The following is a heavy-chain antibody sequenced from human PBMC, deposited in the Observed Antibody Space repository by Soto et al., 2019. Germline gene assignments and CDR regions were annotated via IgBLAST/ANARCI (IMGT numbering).Heavy chain of an antibody. CDR1: GDSVSSNSAA. CDR3: ARSTTHPEVGAAAIFDY. CDR2: TYYRSKWYN. V-gene: IGHV6-1*01. Sequence: SQTLSLTCAISGDSVSSNSAAWNWIRQSPSRGLEWLGRTYYRSKWYNDYAVSVKSRITINPDTSKNQFSLQLNSVTPEDTAVYYCARSTTHPEVGAAAIFDYWGQGTPVTVSS. D-gene: IGHD1-26*01. J-gene: IGHJ4*02.